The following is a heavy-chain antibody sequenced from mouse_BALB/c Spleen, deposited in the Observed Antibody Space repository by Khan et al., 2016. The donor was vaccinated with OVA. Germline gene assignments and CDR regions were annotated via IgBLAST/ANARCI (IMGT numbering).Heavy chain of an antibody. Sequence: EVELVESGGGLVKPGGSLKLSCAASGFTFSDYYMYWVRQSPEKRLEWVATISDGASYTYYPYSVKGRFTISRDDAKNNLYLQMSSLKAEDAAMYYCAGGYYGNAFAYWGQGTLVTVSA. CDR2: ISDGASYT. CDR3: AGGYYGNAFAY. V-gene: IGHV5-4*02. CDR1: GFTFSDYY. J-gene: IGHJ3*01. D-gene: IGHD2-1*01.